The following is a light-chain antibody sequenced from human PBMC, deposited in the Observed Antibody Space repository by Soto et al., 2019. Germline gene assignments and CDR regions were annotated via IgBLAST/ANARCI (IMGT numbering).Light chain of an antibody. V-gene: IGKV1-5*03. Sequence: DIQMTQSPSTLSASVGDRVTINCRASQSINSWLAWYQQKPGTAPKLLIYKASSLESGVPSRFSGSGSETEFTLTISSLQADEFASYYCQQYRTNSAFGQGNKVEIK. CDR3: QQYRTNSA. J-gene: IGKJ1*01. CDR2: KAS. CDR1: QSINSW.